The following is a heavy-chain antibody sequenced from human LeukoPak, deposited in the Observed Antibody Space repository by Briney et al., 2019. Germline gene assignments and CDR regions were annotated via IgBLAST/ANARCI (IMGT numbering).Heavy chain of an antibody. D-gene: IGHD2-2*01. CDR1: GASISSYY. V-gene: IGHV4-59*01. CDR3: ARLTQDIVVVPAARRVGWFDP. Sequence: PSETLSLTCTVSGASISSYYWSWIRQPPGKGLEWIGYIYYSGSTNYNPSLKSRVTISVDTSKNQFSLKLSSVTAADPAVYYCARLTQDIVVVPAARRVGWFDPWGQGTLVTVSS. J-gene: IGHJ5*02. CDR2: IYYSGST.